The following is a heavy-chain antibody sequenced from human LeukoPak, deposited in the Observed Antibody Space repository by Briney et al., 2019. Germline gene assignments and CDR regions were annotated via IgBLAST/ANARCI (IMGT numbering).Heavy chain of an antibody. CDR1: GGSISSYY. D-gene: IGHD6-19*01. CDR3: ARHDVSPYSTGPHFQH. CDR2: IYTSGST. V-gene: IGHV4-4*07. J-gene: IGHJ1*01. Sequence: PSETLSLTCTVSGGSISSYYWSWIRQPAGKGLEWIGRIYTSGSTNYNPSLKSRVTISVDTSKNQFSLKLSSVTAADTAVFYCARHDVSPYSTGPHFQHWGQGTLVTVSS.